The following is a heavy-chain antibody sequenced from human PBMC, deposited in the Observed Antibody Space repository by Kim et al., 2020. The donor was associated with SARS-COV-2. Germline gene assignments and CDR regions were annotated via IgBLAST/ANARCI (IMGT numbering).Heavy chain of an antibody. D-gene: IGHD4-4*01. CDR2: MSGGGVNK. CDR3: AKMVCMDDYNYFYYYAL. CDR1: GFTFDIYA. J-gene: IGHJ6*01. Sequence: GGSLRLSCVASGFTFDIYAMSWVRQAPGKGLEWVSGMSGGGVNKFYADSVRGRFTISRDNSKNTLYLQMNSLRDEDTALYYCAKMVCMDDYNYFYYYAL. V-gene: IGHV3-23*01.